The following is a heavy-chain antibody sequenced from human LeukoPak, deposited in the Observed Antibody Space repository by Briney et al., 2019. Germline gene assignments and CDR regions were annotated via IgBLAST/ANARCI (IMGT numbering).Heavy chain of an antibody. V-gene: IGHV3-23*01. D-gene: IGHD6-19*01. CDR3: AKDHLPGIVVADRDY. J-gene: IGHJ4*02. Sequence: GGSLRLSCAASGFIFSRYGMSWVRQAPGKGLEWVSAISGSGGTSYYADSVKGRFTISRDNSKNTLYLQINSLRAEATALYYCAKDHLPGIVVADRDYWGQGTLVTVSS. CDR1: GFIFSRYG. CDR2: ISGSGGTS.